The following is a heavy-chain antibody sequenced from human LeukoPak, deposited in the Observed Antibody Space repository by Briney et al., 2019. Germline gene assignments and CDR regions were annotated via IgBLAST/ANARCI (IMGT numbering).Heavy chain of an antibody. CDR2: IIPIFGTA. CDR3: ARVLMTFPYYYYYYMDV. Sequence: SVKVSCKASGGTFSSYAISWVRQAPGQGLEWMGGIIPIFGTANYAQKFQGRVTITTDESTSTAYMELSSLGSEDTAVYYCARVLMTFPYYYYYYMDVWGKGTTVTVSS. CDR1: GGTFSSYA. V-gene: IGHV1-69*05. J-gene: IGHJ6*03. D-gene: IGHD3/OR15-3a*01.